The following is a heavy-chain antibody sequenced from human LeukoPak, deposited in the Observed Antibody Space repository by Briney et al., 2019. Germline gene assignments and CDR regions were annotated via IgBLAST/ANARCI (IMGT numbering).Heavy chain of an antibody. V-gene: IGHV3-74*01. CDR1: GFTLSSSW. J-gene: IGHJ5*02. D-gene: IGHD1-20*01. Sequence: PGGALRVSCAAPGFTLSSSWMHWGRHAPRKRLGWVSRINSDGSSSSYANSGKGRFTISRDNAKNTLYLQMNSLRAEDTAGYYCARPRASLNWNPPRFDPWGEGTLVAVSS. CDR2: INSDGSSS. CDR3: ARPRASLNWNPPRFDP.